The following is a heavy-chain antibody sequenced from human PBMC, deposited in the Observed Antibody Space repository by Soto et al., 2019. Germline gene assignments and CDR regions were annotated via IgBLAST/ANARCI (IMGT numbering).Heavy chain of an antibody. V-gene: IGHV3-30*18. CDR2: ISYDGSNK. CDR1: GFTFSSYG. J-gene: IGHJ3*02. D-gene: IGHD3-16*01. Sequence: PWGSLRLSCAASGFTFSSYGMHWVRQAPGKGLEWVAVISYDGSNKYYADSVKGRFTISRDNSKNTLYLQMNSLRAEDTAVYYCAKERYVWGRAFDIWGQGTMVTVSS. CDR3: AKERYVWGRAFDI.